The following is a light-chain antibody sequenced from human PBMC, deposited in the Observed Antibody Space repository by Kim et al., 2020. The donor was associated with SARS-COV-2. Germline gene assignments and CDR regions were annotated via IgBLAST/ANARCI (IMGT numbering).Light chain of an antibody. CDR1: SSDVGAYNY. CDR3: CSYAGNYIRV. CDR2: DVN. Sequence: GQSVTISCTGTSSDVGAYNYVSWYQQYPGKAPKFIISDVNKRPSGVPDRFSGSKSGNTASLTISGLQAEDEADYYCCSYAGNYIRVFGGGTQLTVL. V-gene: IGLV2-11*03. J-gene: IGLJ3*02.